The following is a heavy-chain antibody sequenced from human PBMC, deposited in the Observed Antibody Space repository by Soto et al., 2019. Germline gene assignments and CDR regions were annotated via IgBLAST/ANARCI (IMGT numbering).Heavy chain of an antibody. CDR3: ARGPLVLRFLEWLSYYFDY. CDR1: GGSFSGYY. CDR2: INHSGST. J-gene: IGHJ4*02. Sequence: QVQLQQWGAGLLKPSETLSLTCAVYGGSFSGYYWSWIRQPPGKGLEWIGEINHSGSTNYNPSLKSRVTISVDTSKNQFSLKLSSVTAADTAVYYCARGPLVLRFLEWLSYYFDYWGQGTLVTVSS. V-gene: IGHV4-34*01. D-gene: IGHD3-3*01.